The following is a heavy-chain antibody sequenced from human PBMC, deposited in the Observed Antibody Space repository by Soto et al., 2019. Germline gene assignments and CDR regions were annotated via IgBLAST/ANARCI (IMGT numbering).Heavy chain of an antibody. CDR3: ATNSILGRYFAY. CDR1: GGSITTSGYY. J-gene: IGHJ4*02. CDR2: IYYSGST. V-gene: IGHV4-39*01. D-gene: IGHD7-27*01. Sequence: QLQLQESGPGLVKPSETLSLTCTVSGGSITTSGYYWAWIRQPPGKGLEWIGNIYYSGSTYSNPSLKSRVTISVDTSKSQFSLKLSSVTAADTAVYYCATNSILGRYFAYWGQGTLVTVSS.